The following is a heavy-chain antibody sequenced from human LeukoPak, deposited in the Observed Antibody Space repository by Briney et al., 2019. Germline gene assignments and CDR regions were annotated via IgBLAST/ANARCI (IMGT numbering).Heavy chain of an antibody. CDR3: ARAVGYCSGGGCYPIWYFDY. D-gene: IGHD2-15*01. V-gene: IGHV4-61*01. CDR2: IYYSGST. CDR1: GGSVSSGSYY. Sequence: ASETLSLTCTVSGGSVSSGSYYWSWIRQPPGKGLEWIGYIYYSGSTNYNPSLKSRVTISVDTSKNQFSLKLSSVTAADTAVYYCARAVGYCSGGGCYPIWYFDYWGQGTLVTVSS. J-gene: IGHJ4*02.